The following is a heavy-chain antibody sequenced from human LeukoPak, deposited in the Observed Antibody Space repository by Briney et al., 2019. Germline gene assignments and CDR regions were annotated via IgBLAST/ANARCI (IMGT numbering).Heavy chain of an antibody. CDR2: IYWDDDK. CDR3: AHRQIQGIMFGGGGFDP. V-gene: IGHV2-5*02. D-gene: IGHD3-16*01. CDR1: GFSLSTSKVA. Sequence: SGTTPVKPTQTLMPTCTFSGFSLSTSKVAVGWIRQPPRKALECLALIYWDDDKRYSPSLKSRLTITKDTSNNQVVLIMTNMDPVDTGTYYCAHRQIQGIMFGGGGFDPWGQGTLVTVSS. J-gene: IGHJ5*02.